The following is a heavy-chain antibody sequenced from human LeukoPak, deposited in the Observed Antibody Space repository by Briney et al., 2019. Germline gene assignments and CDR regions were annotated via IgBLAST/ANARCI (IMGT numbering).Heavy chain of an antibody. CDR2: INQNGGEK. V-gene: IGHV3-7*01. CDR1: GFTFSSYA. Sequence: GGSLRLSCAASGFTFSSYAMSWVRQAPGKGLEWVANINQNGGEKYYVDSVKGRFTISRDNGKNSLYLQMNSLRAEDTAVYYCARYRHLGYWGQGTLVTVSS. CDR3: ARYRHLGY. J-gene: IGHJ4*02.